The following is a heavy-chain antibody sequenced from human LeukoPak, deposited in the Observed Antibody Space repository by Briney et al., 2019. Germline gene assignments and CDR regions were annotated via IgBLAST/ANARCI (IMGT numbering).Heavy chain of an antibody. CDR2: ISINGDT. CDR3: VRENHLLFYGAVIDD. V-gene: IGHV4-4*07. J-gene: IGHJ4*02. Sequence: TSETLSLTCSVSGVSMTCYRWRWTRQSAVKGLEWVGRISINGDTTYNPSLSSRVTISRDTSKGQFSLKLRSVPVADTGFYCCVRENHLLFYGAVIDDWGQGTLVAVSP. CDR1: GVSMTCYR. D-gene: IGHD1-14*01.